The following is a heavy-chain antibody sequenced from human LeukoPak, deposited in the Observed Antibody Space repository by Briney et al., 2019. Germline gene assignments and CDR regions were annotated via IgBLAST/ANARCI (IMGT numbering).Heavy chain of an antibody. V-gene: IGHV3-7*01. Sequence: GGSLRLSCAASRFTFSNYWMAWVRQAPGKGLEWVANIKDDGSETYYVASVKGRFTVSRDNAKDSLYLQMNSLRAEDTAVYYCAREPRGYSYGLWGRGTLVTVSS. CDR1: RFTFSNYW. J-gene: IGHJ4*02. CDR2: IKDDGSET. CDR3: AREPRGYSYGL. D-gene: IGHD5-18*01.